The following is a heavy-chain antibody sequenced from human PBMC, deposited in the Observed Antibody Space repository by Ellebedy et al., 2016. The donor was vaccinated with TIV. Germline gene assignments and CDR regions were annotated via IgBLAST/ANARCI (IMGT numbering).Heavy chain of an antibody. V-gene: IGHV1-69*04. J-gene: IGHJ6*02. CDR2: IIPILGIA. CDR1: GGTFSSDA. CDR3: ARDAFITMVPLTMDV. Sequence: ASVKVSCKASGGTFSSDAISWVRQAPGQGLEWMGRIIPILGIANYAQKFQGRVTITADKSTSTAYMELRSLRSDDTAVYYCARDAFITMVPLTMDVWGQGTTVTVSS. D-gene: IGHD3-10*01.